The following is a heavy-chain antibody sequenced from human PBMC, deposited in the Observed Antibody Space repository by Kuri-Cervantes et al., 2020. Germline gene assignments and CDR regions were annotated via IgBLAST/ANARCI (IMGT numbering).Heavy chain of an antibody. CDR3: ARGPIYEFWSGFSVYYYYYMVV. Sequence: GESLKISCAASGFTFSYYGKGLVWLSGIGSAVDTYYPGSAKGRFSICRDNSKYTLYLQMNNLRGEDTAVYYCARGPIYEFWSGFSVYYYYYMVVRGKGTAVTVSS. CDR2: IGSAVDT. D-gene: IGHD3-3*01. CDR1: GFTFSYYG. J-gene: IGHJ6*03. V-gene: IGHV3-13*01.